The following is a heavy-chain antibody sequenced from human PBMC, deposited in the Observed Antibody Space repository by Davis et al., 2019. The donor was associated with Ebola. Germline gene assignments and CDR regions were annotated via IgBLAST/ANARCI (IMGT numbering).Heavy chain of an antibody. D-gene: IGHD6-13*01. Sequence: MPSETLSLTCTVSGGSISSYYWSWIRQPPGKGLEWIGYIYYSGSTNYNPSLKSRVTISVDTSKNQFSLKLSSVTAADTAVYYCARQSGGIAAAGSWGQGTLVTVSS. J-gene: IGHJ4*02. CDR2: IYYSGST. CDR3: ARQSGGIAAAGS. V-gene: IGHV4-59*01. CDR1: GGSISSYY.